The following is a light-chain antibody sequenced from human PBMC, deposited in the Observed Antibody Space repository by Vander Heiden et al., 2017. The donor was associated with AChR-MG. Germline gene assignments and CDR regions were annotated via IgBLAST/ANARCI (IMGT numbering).Light chain of an antibody. CDR3: QQHDNDPMT. J-gene: IGKJ1*01. V-gene: IGKV4-1*01. CDR1: QSRFYSLNNKDY. Sequence: DIVMTQSPASLAVSLGERATINCKSIQSRFYSLNNKDYLAWYQQKPVQSPRLLISWASTRESGVPDRFSGSGSGTDFTLTISSLQAEDVAVYYCQQHDNDPMTFGQGSRLEIK. CDR2: WAS.